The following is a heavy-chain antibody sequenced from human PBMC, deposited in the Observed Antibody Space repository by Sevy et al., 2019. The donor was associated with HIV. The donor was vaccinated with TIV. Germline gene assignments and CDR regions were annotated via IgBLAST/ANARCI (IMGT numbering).Heavy chain of an antibody. CDR3: TTDPDIVVVVAATGAFDI. V-gene: IGHV3-15*01. CDR1: GFTFSNAW. J-gene: IGHJ3*02. D-gene: IGHD2-15*01. Sequence: GGSLRLSCAASGFTFSNAWMSWVRQAPGKGLEWVGRIKSKTDGGTTDYAAPVKGSFTISRDDSKNTLYLQMNSLKTEDTAVYYCTTDPDIVVVVAATGAFDIWGQGTMVTVSS. CDR2: IKSKTDGGTT.